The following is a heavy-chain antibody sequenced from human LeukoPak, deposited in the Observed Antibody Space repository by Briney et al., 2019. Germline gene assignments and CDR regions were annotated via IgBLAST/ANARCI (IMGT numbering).Heavy chain of an antibody. Sequence: GGSLRLSCAASGFTFSNSEMNWVRQAPGKGLDWVSFISSTGSLIYYADSVKGRFTISRDCAKNSLYLQMDSLRVEDTAVYYCAKVSGSGWHFDHWGQGTLVTVSS. V-gene: IGHV3-48*03. D-gene: IGHD6-19*01. CDR3: AKVSGSGWHFDH. J-gene: IGHJ4*02. CDR2: ISSTGSLI. CDR1: GFTFSNSE.